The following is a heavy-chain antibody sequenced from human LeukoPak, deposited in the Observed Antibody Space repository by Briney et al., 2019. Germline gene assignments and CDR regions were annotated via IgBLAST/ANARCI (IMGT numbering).Heavy chain of an antibody. Sequence: PGGSLGLSCAASGFSLSNSAMNWVRQAPGKGLEWVSTISGSGAGTYYADSVKGRFTISRDNSKNTLYLQMNSLRAEDTAVYYCAEAAGGSSDYWGQGTLVTVSS. CDR2: ISGSGAGT. J-gene: IGHJ4*02. CDR1: GFSLSNSA. V-gene: IGHV3-23*01. D-gene: IGHD3-16*01. CDR3: AEAAGGSSDY.